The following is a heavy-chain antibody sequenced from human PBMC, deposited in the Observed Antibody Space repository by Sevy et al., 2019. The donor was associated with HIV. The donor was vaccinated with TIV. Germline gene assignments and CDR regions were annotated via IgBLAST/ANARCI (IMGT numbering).Heavy chain of an antibody. CDR1: GYSFTSYW. J-gene: IGHJ6*02. V-gene: IGHV5-51*01. CDR3: ARQDPTYYYGMDV. Sequence: GESLKISCKGSGYSFTSYWIGWVRQMPGKGLEWMGIIYPGDSDTRYSPSFQGQATISADKSINTAYLQWSSLKASETAMYYCARQDPTYYYGMDVWGQGTTVTVSS. CDR2: IYPGDSDT. D-gene: IGHD1-1*01.